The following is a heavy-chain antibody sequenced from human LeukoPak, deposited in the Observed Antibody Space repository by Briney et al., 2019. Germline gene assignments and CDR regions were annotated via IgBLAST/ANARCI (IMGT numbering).Heavy chain of an antibody. Sequence: PGGSLRLSCAASGFTFRRFSMNWVRQAPGKGLEWVSAISSSGTYMYYADSVKGRFTISRDNANNSLYLQMDSLSAEDTAVYYCAKDVRSDYFDSWGQGTLVTVSS. V-gene: IGHV3-21*01. CDR2: ISSSGTYM. CDR3: AKDVRSDYFDS. J-gene: IGHJ4*02. CDR1: GFTFRRFS.